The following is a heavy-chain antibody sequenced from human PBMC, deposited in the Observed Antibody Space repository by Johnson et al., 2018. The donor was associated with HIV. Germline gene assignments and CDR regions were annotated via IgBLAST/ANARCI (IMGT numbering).Heavy chain of an antibody. Sequence: QVQLVESGGGLVQPGGSLRLSCAASGFTFSSYGMHWVRQAPGKGLEWVVFIRYDGSNKYYADSVKGRFTISRDNSKNTLYLQMNSLRAEDTAVYYCAKRGGVGDVAFDIWGQGTMVTVSS. J-gene: IGHJ3*02. CDR1: GFTFSSYG. V-gene: IGHV3-30*02. D-gene: IGHD3-16*01. CDR2: IRYDGSNK. CDR3: AKRGGVGDVAFDI.